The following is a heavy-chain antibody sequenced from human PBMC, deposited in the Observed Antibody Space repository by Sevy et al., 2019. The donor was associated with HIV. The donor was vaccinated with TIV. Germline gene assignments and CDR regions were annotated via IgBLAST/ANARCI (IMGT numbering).Heavy chain of an antibody. Sequence: ASVKVSCKASGGTFSSYAISWVRQAPGQGLEWMGGIIPIFGTANYGQKFQGRVTITADESTSTAYMELSSLRSEDTAVYYCARGGLTAIELDYWGQGTLVTVSS. CDR2: IIPIFGTA. D-gene: IGHD2-21*02. CDR3: ARGGLTAIELDY. V-gene: IGHV1-69*13. CDR1: GGTFSSYA. J-gene: IGHJ4*02.